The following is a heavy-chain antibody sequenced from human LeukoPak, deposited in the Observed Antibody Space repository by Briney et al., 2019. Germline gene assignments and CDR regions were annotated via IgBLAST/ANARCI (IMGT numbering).Heavy chain of an antibody. J-gene: IGHJ4*02. CDR3: TTDLGDYDFWSGYYF. V-gene: IGHV3-15*01. CDR2: IKSKTDGGTT. D-gene: IGHD3-3*01. CDR1: GFTFSNAW. Sequence: GGSLRLSCAASGFTFSNAWMSWVRQAPGKGLEWVGRIKSKTDGGTTDYAAPVKGRFTISRDDSKNTLYLQMNSLKTEDTAVYYCTTDLGDYDFWSGYYFWGQGTLVTVSS.